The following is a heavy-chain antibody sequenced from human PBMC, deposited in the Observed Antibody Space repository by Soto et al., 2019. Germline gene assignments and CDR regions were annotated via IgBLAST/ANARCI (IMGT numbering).Heavy chain of an antibody. V-gene: IGHV3-48*01. CDR2: ISSSSSTI. CDR3: ASQLVRLHLGELSFDY. J-gene: IGHJ4*02. CDR1: GFTFSSYS. Sequence: GGSLRLSCAASGFTFSSYSMNWVRQAPGKGLEWVSYISSSSSTIYYADSVKGRFTISRDNAKNSLYLQMNSLRAEDTAVYYCASQLVRLHLGELSFDYWGQGTLVTVSS. D-gene: IGHD3-16*02.